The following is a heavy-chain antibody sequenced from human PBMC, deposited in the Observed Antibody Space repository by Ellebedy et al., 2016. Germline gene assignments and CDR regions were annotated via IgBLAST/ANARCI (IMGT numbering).Heavy chain of an antibody. V-gene: IGHV3-23*01. CDR3: ARDRISASGIFDY. CDR1: GFTFSSYA. D-gene: IGHD6-13*01. J-gene: IGHJ4*02. CDR2: ISGSGGST. Sequence: GGSLRLSCAASGFTFSSYAMSWVRQAPGKGLEWVSAISGSGGSTYHADSAKGRFTISRDSSKNTLYLQMNSLRAEDTAVYYCARDRISASGIFDYWGQGTLVTVSS.